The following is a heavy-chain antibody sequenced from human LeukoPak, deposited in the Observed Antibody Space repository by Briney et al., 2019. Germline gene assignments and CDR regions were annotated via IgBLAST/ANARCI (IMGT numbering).Heavy chain of an antibody. D-gene: IGHD1/OR15-1a*01. J-gene: IGHJ4*02. CDR2: IRYDGSNK. V-gene: IGHV3-30*02. Sequence: PGGSLRLSCAASGFTFSSYGMHWVRQAPGKGLEWVAFIRYDGSNKYYADSVKGRFTISRDNSKNTLYLQMNSLRAEDTAVYYFARGTGGFFKGMYYFDYWGQGTLVTVSS. CDR1: GFTFSSYG. CDR3: ARGTGGFFKGMYYFDY.